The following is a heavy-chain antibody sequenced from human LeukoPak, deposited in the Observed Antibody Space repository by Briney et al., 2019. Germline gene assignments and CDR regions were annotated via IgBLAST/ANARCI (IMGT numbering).Heavy chain of an antibody. CDR1: GGTFSSYA. D-gene: IGHD3-22*01. CDR2: IIPIFGTA. CDR3: ARVGYYDSSGYYSNFDY. Sequence: GASVKVSCKASGGTFSSYAISWVRQAPGQGLEWMGGIIPIFGTANYAQKFQGRVTITADESTSTAYMELSSLRSEDTAVYYCARVGYYDSSGYYSNFDYWGQGTLVTVSS. V-gene: IGHV1-69*01. J-gene: IGHJ4*02.